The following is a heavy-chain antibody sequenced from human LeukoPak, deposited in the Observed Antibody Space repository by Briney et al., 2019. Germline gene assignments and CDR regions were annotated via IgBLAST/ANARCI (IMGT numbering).Heavy chain of an antibody. D-gene: IGHD3-22*01. Sequence: GGSLRLSCAASGFTFSSYWMSWVRQAPGKGLEWVANIKQDGGEKYYADSVKGRFTISRDNAKNSLYLQMNSLRAEDTALYYCAKGRYDSSGYRPNFDYWGQGTLVTVSS. J-gene: IGHJ4*02. CDR3: AKGRYDSSGYRPNFDY. CDR1: GFTFSSYW. V-gene: IGHV3-7*03. CDR2: IKQDGGEK.